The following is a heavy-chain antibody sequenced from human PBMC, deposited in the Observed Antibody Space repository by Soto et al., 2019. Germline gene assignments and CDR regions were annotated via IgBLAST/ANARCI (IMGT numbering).Heavy chain of an antibody. Sequence: ASVKVSCKASGYMFVTYGTNWVRQAPGQGLEWMGWISAYNGNTKYAQNLQGRVTMTTDASTSTAYMEMRSLRSDDTAVYYCARDLDGSGSYYTDYWGPGTLVTVS. CDR1: GYMFVTYG. CDR2: ISAYNGNT. CDR3: ARDLDGSGSYYTDY. D-gene: IGHD3-10*01. V-gene: IGHV1-18*01. J-gene: IGHJ4*02.